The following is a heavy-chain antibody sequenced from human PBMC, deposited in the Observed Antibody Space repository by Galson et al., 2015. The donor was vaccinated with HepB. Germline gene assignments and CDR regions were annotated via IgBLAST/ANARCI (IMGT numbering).Heavy chain of an antibody. D-gene: IGHD6-19*01. V-gene: IGHV1-8*01. CDR3: ARPGYSSATGGVY. CDR1: GYTFTSYD. J-gene: IGHJ4*02. Sequence: SVKVSCKASGYTFTSYDINWVRQATGQGLEWMGWMNPNSGYTGYAQKFQGRVTMTRNTSISTAYMELSSLRSEDTAVYYCARPGYSSATGGVYWGQGTLVTVSS. CDR2: MNPNSGYT.